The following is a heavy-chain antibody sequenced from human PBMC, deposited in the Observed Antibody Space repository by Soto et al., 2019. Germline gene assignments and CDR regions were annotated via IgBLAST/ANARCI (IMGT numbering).Heavy chain of an antibody. Sequence: QVPLVESGGGVVQPGRSLRLSCAASGFSFSISPMHWVRQAPGKGPEWVALISYDGTNKFYADSVKGRFTISRDNSKSTLYLQVDSLRTEDAAVYYCARDPKTSGGQHWAFNYFDSWGQGTLVTVSS. V-gene: IGHV3-30-3*01. J-gene: IGHJ4*02. CDR2: ISYDGTNK. CDR3: ARDPKTSGGQHWAFNYFDS. D-gene: IGHD7-27*01. CDR1: GFSFSISP.